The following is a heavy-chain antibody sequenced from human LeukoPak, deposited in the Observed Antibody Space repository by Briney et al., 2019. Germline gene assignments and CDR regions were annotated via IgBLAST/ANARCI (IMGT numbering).Heavy chain of an antibody. CDR2: IKRDGSEK. CDR3: GRLAHNAWYAIDF. V-gene: IGHV3-7*01. CDR1: GFTFSSYW. Sequence: GGSLRLSCVASGFTFSSYWMSWVRQAPGKGLEWVANIKRDGSEKYYVDSVKGRFTISRDNPKNSLYLQINNLRAEDTAVYYCGRLAHNAWYAIDFWGQGTLVTVSS. J-gene: IGHJ4*02. D-gene: IGHD2-2*01.